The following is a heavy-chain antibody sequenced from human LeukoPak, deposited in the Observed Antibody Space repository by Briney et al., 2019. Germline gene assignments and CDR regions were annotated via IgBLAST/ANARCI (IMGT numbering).Heavy chain of an antibody. J-gene: IGHJ6*03. Sequence: RGSLRLSCAASGFTVSSNYMSWVRQAPGKGLEWVSVIYSGGSTYYADSVKGRFTISRDNSKNTLYLQMNSLRAEDTAVYYCAREVRNYYYMDVWGKGTTVTVSS. V-gene: IGHV3-66*02. CDR3: AREVRNYYYMDV. D-gene: IGHD2-21*01. CDR1: GFTVSSNY. CDR2: IYSGGST.